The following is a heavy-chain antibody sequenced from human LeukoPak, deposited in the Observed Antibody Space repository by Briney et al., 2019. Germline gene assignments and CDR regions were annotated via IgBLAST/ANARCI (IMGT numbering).Heavy chain of an antibody. J-gene: IGHJ3*02. V-gene: IGHV3-7*01. CDR2: IKQDGSEK. Sequence: GGSLRLSCAASGFTFSSYAMSWVRQAPGKGLEWVANIKQDGSEKYYVDSVKGRFTISRDNAKNSLYLQMNSLRAEDTAVYYCARDAGPSGRAARPGAFDIWGQGTMVTVSS. CDR3: ARDAGPSGRAARPGAFDI. CDR1: GFTFSSYA. D-gene: IGHD6-6*01.